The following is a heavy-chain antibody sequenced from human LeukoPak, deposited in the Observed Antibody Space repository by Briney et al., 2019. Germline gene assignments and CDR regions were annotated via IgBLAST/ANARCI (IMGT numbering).Heavy chain of an antibody. V-gene: IGHV4-61*02. D-gene: IGHD2-8*01. CDR1: GASMSSDGYY. CDR3: ASAGHCANGVCRNWFGP. CDR2: IYSGGST. Sequence: PSETLSLTCNVSGASMSSDGYYWNWIRQPAGKGLEWIGRIYSGGSTNYNPSLKSRVTLSVDTSKNRLSLKLSYVIAADTAVYYCASAGHCANGVCRNWFGPWGQGILVTVSS. J-gene: IGHJ5*02.